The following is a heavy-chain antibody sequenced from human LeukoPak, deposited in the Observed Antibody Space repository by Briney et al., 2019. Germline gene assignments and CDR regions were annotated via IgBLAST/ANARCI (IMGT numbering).Heavy chain of an antibody. CDR1: GFTFSSHG. Sequence: GGSLRLSRPTSGFTFSSHGMHWVRQAPGKGLEWVAVIWSDGSNEYYADSVKGRFTISRDNSKDTLYLEMTSLWAEDTAVYYCARDSRSDDTGGLDVWGKGTTVTVSS. D-gene: IGHD3-10*01. CDR2: IWSDGSNE. J-gene: IGHJ6*04. V-gene: IGHV3-33*01. CDR3: ARDSRSDDTGGLDV.